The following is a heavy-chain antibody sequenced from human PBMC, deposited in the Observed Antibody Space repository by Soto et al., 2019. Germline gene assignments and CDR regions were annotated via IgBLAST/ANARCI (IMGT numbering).Heavy chain of an antibody. D-gene: IGHD2-21*02. CDR3: ARGGYIVVVTTGGSMDV. V-gene: IGHV1-69*02. CDR2: IIPILGIA. CDR1: GGTFSSYT. Sequence: QVQLVQSGAEVKKPGSSVKVSCKASGGTFSSYTISWVRQAPGQGLEWMGRIIPILGIANYAQKYQGRVTITADKSTSTAYMELSSLRSEDKAVYYCARGGYIVVVTTGGSMDVWGQGTTVTVSS. J-gene: IGHJ6*02.